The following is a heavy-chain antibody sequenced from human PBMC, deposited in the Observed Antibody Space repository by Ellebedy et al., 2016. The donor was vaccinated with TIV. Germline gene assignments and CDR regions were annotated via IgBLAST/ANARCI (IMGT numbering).Heavy chain of an antibody. CDR1: GDSISSGSYY. CDR2: IFYSGSY. V-gene: IGHV4-39*01. Sequence: SETLSLXXTVSGDSISSGSYYWSWIRQPAGKGLEWIGSIFYSGSYYYNPSLESRVTISVDTSNNQFSLELSSVTAADTAVYYCASLFCSSTSCPGDYWGQGTLVTVSS. D-gene: IGHD2-2*01. CDR3: ASLFCSSTSCPGDY. J-gene: IGHJ4*02.